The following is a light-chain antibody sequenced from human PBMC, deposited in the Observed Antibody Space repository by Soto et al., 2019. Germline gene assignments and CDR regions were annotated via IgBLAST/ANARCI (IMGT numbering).Light chain of an antibody. CDR3: QQYYSTPLT. Sequence: DIVMTQSPDSLAVSLGERATINCKSSQSVLYRSNSNNYLAWYQQKPGQPPRLLIYWASTRESGVPDRFSGSGSGTDFTLTISSLQAEDVAVYYCQQYYSTPLTFGGGTKVDIK. J-gene: IGKJ4*01. CDR2: WAS. V-gene: IGKV4-1*01. CDR1: QSVLYRSNSNNY.